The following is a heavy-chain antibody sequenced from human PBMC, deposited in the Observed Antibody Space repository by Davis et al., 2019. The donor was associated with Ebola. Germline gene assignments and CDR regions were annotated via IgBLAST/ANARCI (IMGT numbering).Heavy chain of an antibody. CDR3: ARTSIVGTTTTASDI. J-gene: IGHJ3*02. D-gene: IGHD1-26*01. V-gene: IGHV1-18*01. Sequence: ASVTVSCKASGYTFKNSAISWVRQAPGQGLEWMGWISAYNGNTAYAQILQGRVTMTTDTSTGTAYMELRSLRSDDTDVYFCARTSIVGTTTTASDIWGQGTMVTVSS. CDR1: GYTFKNSA. CDR2: ISAYNGNT.